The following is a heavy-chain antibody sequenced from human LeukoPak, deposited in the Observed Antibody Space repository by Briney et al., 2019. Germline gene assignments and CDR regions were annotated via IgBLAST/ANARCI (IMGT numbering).Heavy chain of an antibody. Sequence: GGSLRLSCVASGFIFSIYWLHWVRQAPGRGLVCVSHLNSVGSSTRYADSVKGRFTISRDNAKNTLYLQMNSLRAEDTAVYYCARERDYYDSSGYYVGGAFDIWGQGTMVAVSS. J-gene: IGHJ3*02. D-gene: IGHD3-22*01. CDR1: GFIFSIYW. CDR2: LNSVGSST. V-gene: IGHV3-74*01. CDR3: ARERDYYDSSGYYVGGAFDI.